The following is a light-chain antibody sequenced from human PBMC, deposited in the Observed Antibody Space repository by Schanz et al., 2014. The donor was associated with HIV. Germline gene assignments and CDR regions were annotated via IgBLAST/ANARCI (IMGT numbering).Light chain of an antibody. J-gene: IGKJ1*01. V-gene: IGKV3-20*01. CDR2: GAS. CDR3: QQHATSPRP. CDR1: QSLGGSQ. Sequence: ETVLTQSPGSLSLSPGERATLSCRASQSLGGSQLAWYQQTPGQAPRLLIYGASTRATGIPDRFSGSGSGTDFTLTISRLEPEDFAVYYCQQHATSPRPFGQGTKVEIK.